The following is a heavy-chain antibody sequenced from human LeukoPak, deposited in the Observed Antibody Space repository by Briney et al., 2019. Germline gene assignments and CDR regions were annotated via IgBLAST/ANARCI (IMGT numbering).Heavy chain of an antibody. CDR1: GFTFSNYA. J-gene: IGHJ4*02. D-gene: IGHD2-2*02. CDR2: ITSGGST. CDR3: AKSRYTSSNTNDY. Sequence: GGSLRLSCAASGFTFSNYAMSWVRQAPGKGLQWVSTITSGGSTYYADSVKGRFTISRDSPKNTLYLQMNSLRAGDTAVYYCAKSRYTSSNTNDYWGQGTLVTVSS. V-gene: IGHV3-23*01.